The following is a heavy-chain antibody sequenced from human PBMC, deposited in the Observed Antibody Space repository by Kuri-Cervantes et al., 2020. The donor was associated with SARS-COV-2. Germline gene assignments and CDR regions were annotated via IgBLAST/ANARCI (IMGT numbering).Heavy chain of an antibody. CDR3: ARLAIFGVVTDWDYYFDY. Sequence: SETLSSTCDVPGGSISSSNWWSWARQPPGKGLEWIGEIYHSGSTNYNTSLKSRVTISVDKSKNQFSLKLSSVTAADTPVYYCARLAIFGVVTDWDYYFDYWGQGTLVTVSS. J-gene: IGHJ4*02. V-gene: IGHV4-4*02. D-gene: IGHD3-3*01. CDR2: IYHSGST. CDR1: GGSISSSNW.